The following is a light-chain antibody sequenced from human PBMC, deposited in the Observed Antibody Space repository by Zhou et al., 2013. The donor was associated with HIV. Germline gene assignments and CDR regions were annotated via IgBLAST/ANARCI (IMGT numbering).Light chain of an antibody. CDR1: QSLLHSNGYNY. J-gene: IGKJ1*01. CDR3: MQSLQTPRT. Sequence: DIVMTQSPLSLPVTPGEPASISCRSSQSLLHSNGYNYLDWYLQKPGQSPQLLIYLGSNRASGVPDRFSGSGSGTEFTLKISRVEAEDVGVYYCMQSLQTPRTFGQGTKV. CDR2: LGS. V-gene: IGKV2-28*01.